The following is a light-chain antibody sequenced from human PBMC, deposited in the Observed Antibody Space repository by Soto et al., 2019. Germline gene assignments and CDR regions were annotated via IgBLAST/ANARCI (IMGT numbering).Light chain of an antibody. CDR3: QQYDIYSYT. J-gene: IGKJ2*01. CDR1: QTISAW. V-gene: IGKV1-5*03. CDR2: KAS. Sequence: IQMTQSPSTLSASVGYRVTITCRASQTISAWLAWYQQKPGKAPKLLIYKASNLESGVPSRFSSSGYGTEFNLTISSLNSDDLATYYCQQYDIYSYTFGQGTWL.